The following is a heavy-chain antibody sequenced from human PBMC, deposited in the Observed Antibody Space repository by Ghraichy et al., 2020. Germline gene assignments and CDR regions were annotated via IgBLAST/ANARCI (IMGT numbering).Heavy chain of an antibody. J-gene: IGHJ6*02. Sequence: ESLNISCVGSGFSFSGYSMNWVRQSPGKGLEWVSSITSSSRTKSYADSVQGRFTISRDNVQNSMYLQMNSLRDEDTAVYYCARGSRVVRFYYYDGMDVWGQGTTVTVSS. CDR1: GFSFSGYS. CDR2: ITSSSRTK. D-gene: IGHD2-2*01. CDR3: ARGSRVVRFYYYDGMDV. V-gene: IGHV3-48*02.